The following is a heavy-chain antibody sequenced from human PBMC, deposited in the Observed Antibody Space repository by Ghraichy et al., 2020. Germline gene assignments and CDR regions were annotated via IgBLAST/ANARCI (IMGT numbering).Heavy chain of an antibody. CDR2: IIPIFGTA. D-gene: IGHD2-15*01. J-gene: IGHJ4*02. CDR1: GGTFSSYA. V-gene: IGHV1-69*13. CDR3: ARDGPSQYCSGGSCYHDFDY. Sequence: SVKVSCKASGGTFSSYAISWVRQAPGQGLEWMGGIIPIFGTANYAQKFQGRVTITADESTSTAYMELSSLRSEDTAVYYCARDGPSQYCSGGSCYHDFDYWGQGTLVTVSS.